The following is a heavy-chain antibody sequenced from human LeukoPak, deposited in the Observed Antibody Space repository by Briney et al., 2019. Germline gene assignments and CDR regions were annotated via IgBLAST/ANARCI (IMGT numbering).Heavy chain of an antibody. CDR2: ISGSAGST. CDR3: ARVAEAAAFDS. CDR1: GFTFSSYG. J-gene: IGHJ4*02. V-gene: IGHV3-23*01. Sequence: PGWSLRLSCAASGFTFSSYGMSWVRQAPGKGLEWVSGISGSAGSTYYADSMKGRFTISRDNSKNSLYLQMNSLRAEDTAVYYCARVAEAAAFDSWGQGTLVTVSS. D-gene: IGHD6-13*01.